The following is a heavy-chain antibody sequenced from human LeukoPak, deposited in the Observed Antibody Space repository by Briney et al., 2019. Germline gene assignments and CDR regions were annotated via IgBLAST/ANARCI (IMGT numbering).Heavy chain of an antibody. D-gene: IGHD6-19*01. CDR3: ARVRYDSGWYDY. CDR2: IRYDGSNK. CDR1: GFTFSSYG. Sequence: GGSLRLSCAASGFTFSSYGMHWVRQAPGKGLKWVAFIRYDGSNKYYADSVKGRFTISRDNVKNSLYLQMNSLRAEDAAVYYCARVRYDSGWYDYWGQGALVTVSS. J-gene: IGHJ4*02. V-gene: IGHV3-30*02.